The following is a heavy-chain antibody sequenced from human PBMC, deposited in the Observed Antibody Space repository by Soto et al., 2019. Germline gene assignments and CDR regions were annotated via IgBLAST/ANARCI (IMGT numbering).Heavy chain of an antibody. CDR1: GGSISSGGYY. Sequence: TLSLTCTVSGGSISSGGYYWSWIRQHPGKGLEWIGYIYYNGSTYYNPSLKSRVTISVDTSKNQFSLKLSSVTAADTAVYYCARATAVVQYGPDYWGQGTLVTVSS. D-gene: IGHD4-17*01. J-gene: IGHJ4*02. CDR2: IYYNGST. CDR3: ARATAVVQYGPDY. V-gene: IGHV4-31*03.